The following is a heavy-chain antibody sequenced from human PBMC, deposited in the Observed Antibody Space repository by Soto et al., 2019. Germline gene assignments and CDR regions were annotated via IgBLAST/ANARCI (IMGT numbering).Heavy chain of an antibody. CDR1: GYTFTSHD. Sequence: QVQLVQSGAEVKKPGASVKVSCKASGYTFTSHDINWVRQATGQRPEWMGWMNPNSGNTGYAQKFHGRVTMTRDTSISTAYMELSSLTSEDTAIYFCARDIGGRSGYGDYFDPWGQGTLVTVSS. J-gene: IGHJ5*02. CDR2: MNPNSGNT. V-gene: IGHV1-8*01. D-gene: IGHD4-17*01. CDR3: ARDIGGRSGYGDYFDP.